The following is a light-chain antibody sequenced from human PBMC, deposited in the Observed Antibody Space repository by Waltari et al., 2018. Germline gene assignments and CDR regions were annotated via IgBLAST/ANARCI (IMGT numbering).Light chain of an antibody. Sequence: EIVLSQSPATLSLSPGERAPLTCRASPCVSHYFAWFQQKPGQAPRLLIYEASRRATGIPAGFSGSGSATDFTLTISSLEPEDFAVYYCQQRSNWLFTFGPGTKVEIK. CDR3: QQRSNWLFT. J-gene: IGKJ3*01. CDR1: PCVSHY. CDR2: EAS. V-gene: IGKV3-11*01.